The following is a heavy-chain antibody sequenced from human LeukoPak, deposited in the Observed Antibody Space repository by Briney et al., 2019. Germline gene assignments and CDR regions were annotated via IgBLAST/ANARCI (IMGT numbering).Heavy chain of an antibody. V-gene: IGHV3-15*01. Sequence: GGTPRLSCAASGFTFSSYGMSWVRQAPGKGLEWVGRIKSKTDGGTTDYAAPVTGRFTISREDSKNTLYLQMNSLKTEDTAVYFCTTYVGAYSNWGDYYYYYMDVWGKGTTVTVSS. J-gene: IGHJ6*03. CDR2: IKSKTDGGTT. D-gene: IGHD4-11*01. CDR3: TTYVGAYSNWGDYYYYYMDV. CDR1: GFTFSSYG.